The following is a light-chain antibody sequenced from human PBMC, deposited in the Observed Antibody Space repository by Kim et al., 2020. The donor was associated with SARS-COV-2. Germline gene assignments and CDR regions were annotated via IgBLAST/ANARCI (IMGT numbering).Light chain of an antibody. Sequence: DIQMTQSPSSVSASVGDRVTITCRASQDISSWLGWYQQKPGKAPKVLIYEASNLQSGVPSRFSGSGSGTDFTLTINSLQPEDFATYYCEQTHSFPLTFGGGTLLDIK. CDR3: EQTHSFPLT. J-gene: IGKJ4*01. CDR2: EAS. V-gene: IGKV1D-12*01. CDR1: QDISSW.